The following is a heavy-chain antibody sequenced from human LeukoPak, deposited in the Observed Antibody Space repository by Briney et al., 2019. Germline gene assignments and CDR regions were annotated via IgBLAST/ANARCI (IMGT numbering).Heavy chain of an antibody. Sequence: GGSLRLSCAASEFTFSSYAMTWVRQGPGKGLEWVSTISGNGGSTYYADSVKGRFTISRDNAKNTLYLQMNSLRAEDTAVYYCARDTDTVTTILDYWGQGTLVTVSS. V-gene: IGHV3-23*01. CDR3: ARDTDTVTTILDY. D-gene: IGHD4-17*01. J-gene: IGHJ4*02. CDR2: ISGNGGST. CDR1: EFTFSSYA.